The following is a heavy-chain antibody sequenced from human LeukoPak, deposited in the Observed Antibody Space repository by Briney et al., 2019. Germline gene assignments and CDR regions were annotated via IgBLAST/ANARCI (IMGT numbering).Heavy chain of an antibody. CDR3: AREARISIFGVVFDP. Sequence: PGGSLRLSCAASGVTFSSSWMSWVRQAPGEGPEWVANIRQDGSQKYYVDSVKGRFTISRDNAKNSMYLQMNSLRAEDTAVYYCAREARISIFGVVFDPWGQGTLVTVSS. J-gene: IGHJ5*02. D-gene: IGHD3-3*01. CDR2: IRQDGSQK. CDR1: GVTFSSSW. V-gene: IGHV3-7*01.